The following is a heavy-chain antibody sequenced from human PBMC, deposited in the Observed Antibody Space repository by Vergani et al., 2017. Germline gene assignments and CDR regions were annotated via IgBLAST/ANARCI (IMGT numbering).Heavy chain of an antibody. Sequence: QVHLVESGGGVVQPGRSLRLSCVVSGFTSSYYGMHWVRQAPGKGLEWVAVISYDGTQKYYADSVKGRFTISRDNSKNTLYLQMNSLRTEDTAVYYCATKSXGTPGCQIGYFREWGQGTLVTVSS. J-gene: IGHJ1*01. V-gene: IGHV3-30*03. CDR2: ISYDGTQK. CDR3: ATKSXGTPGCQIGYFRE. CDR1: GFTSSYYG. D-gene: IGHD1-1*01.